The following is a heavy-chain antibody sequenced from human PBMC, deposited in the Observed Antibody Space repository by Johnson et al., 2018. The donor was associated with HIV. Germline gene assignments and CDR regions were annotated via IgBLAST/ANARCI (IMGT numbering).Heavy chain of an antibody. Sequence: VQLVESGGGLVQPGGSLRLSCAASGFTFDDYGMTWVRQAPGKGLEWVSGINWNGGSTGYADSVKGRLTISRDNAKNSLYLQMNSLTAEDTALYHCAKDRGTGIARDAFDMWGQGTMVTVS. CDR3: AKDRGTGIARDAFDM. V-gene: IGHV3-20*01. CDR2: INWNGGST. CDR1: GFTFDDYG. J-gene: IGHJ3*02. D-gene: IGHD6-13*01.